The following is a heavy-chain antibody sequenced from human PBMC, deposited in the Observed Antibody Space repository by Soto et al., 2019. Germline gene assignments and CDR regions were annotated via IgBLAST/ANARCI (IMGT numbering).Heavy chain of an antibody. Sequence: PSETLSLTCAVSGYSISSGYYWGWIRQPPGKGLEWIGSIYHSGSTYYNPSLKSRVTISVDTSKNQFSLKLSSVTAADTAVYYCARVALAVAALDYWGQGTLVTVSS. CDR1: GYSISSGYY. V-gene: IGHV4-38-2*01. D-gene: IGHD6-19*01. CDR2: IYHSGST. J-gene: IGHJ4*02. CDR3: ARVALAVAALDY.